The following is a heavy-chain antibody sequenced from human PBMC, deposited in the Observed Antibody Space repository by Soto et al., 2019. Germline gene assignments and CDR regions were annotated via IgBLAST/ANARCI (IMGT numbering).Heavy chain of an antibody. CDR3: ARDYARGWCQF. J-gene: IGHJ4*02. V-gene: IGHV3-30*03. D-gene: IGHD2-8*02. Sequence: PVGSLRLSCTASGFDFSNSGIQWVRQTPGKGLEWVALISFDGDKYYVDSVKGRFTISRDNPTNTVYLQMNRLRPEDTGVYYCARDYARGWCQFWGQGTLVTVSS. CDR1: GFDFSNSG. CDR2: ISFDGDK.